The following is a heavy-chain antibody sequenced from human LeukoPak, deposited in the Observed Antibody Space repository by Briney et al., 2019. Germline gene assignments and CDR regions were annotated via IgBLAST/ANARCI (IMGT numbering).Heavy chain of an antibody. Sequence: PGGSLRLSCAASGFTFSSYGMSWVRQAPGKGLEWVSAISGSGGSTYYADSVKGRFTISRDNSKNTLYLQMNSLRAEDTAVYYCAKDMGLLWFGEAYPRFDYWGQGTLVTVSS. J-gene: IGHJ4*02. CDR2: ISGSGGST. V-gene: IGHV3-23*01. D-gene: IGHD3-10*01. CDR3: AKDMGLLWFGEAYPRFDY. CDR1: GFTFSSYG.